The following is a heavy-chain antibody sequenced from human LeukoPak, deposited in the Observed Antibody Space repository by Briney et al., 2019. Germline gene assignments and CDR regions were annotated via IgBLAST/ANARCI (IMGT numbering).Heavy chain of an antibody. CDR1: GGSISSYY. D-gene: IGHD6-13*01. Sequence: SETLSLTCTVSGGSISSYYWSWIRQPPGKGLEWIGYIYYSGSTNYNPSLKSRVTISVDTSKNQFSLKLSSVTAADTAVYYCASHRIAAAVDDAFDIWGQGTMVTVSS. CDR2: IYYSGST. V-gene: IGHV4-59*08. J-gene: IGHJ3*02. CDR3: ASHRIAAAVDDAFDI.